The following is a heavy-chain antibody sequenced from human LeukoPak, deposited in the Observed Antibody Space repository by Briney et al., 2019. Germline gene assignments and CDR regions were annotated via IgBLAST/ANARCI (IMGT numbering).Heavy chain of an antibody. CDR2: IYTSGST. CDR3: AREYSSSSGKALDY. CDR1: GGSISSYY. D-gene: IGHD6-6*01. Sequence: PSETLSLTCTVSGGSISSYYWSWLRQPAGKGLEWIGHIYTSGSTNYNPSLKSRVTMSVDTSKNQFSLKLNSVTAADTAFYYCAREYSSSSGKALDYWGQGTLVTVSS. V-gene: IGHV4-4*07. J-gene: IGHJ4*02.